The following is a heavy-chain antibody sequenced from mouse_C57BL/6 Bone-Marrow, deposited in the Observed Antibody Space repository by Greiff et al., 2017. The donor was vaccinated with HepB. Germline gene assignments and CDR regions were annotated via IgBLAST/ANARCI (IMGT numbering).Heavy chain of an antibody. J-gene: IGHJ1*03. CDR3: ARGAYYGSSYYFDV. V-gene: IGHV1-76*01. Sequence: VQLVESGAELVRPGASVKLSCKASGYTFTDYYINWVKQRPGQGLEWIARIYPGSGNTYYNEKFKGKATLTAEKSSSTAYMQLSSLTSEDSAVYFCARGAYYGSSYYFDVWGTGTTVTVSS. D-gene: IGHD1-1*01. CDR2: IYPGSGNT. CDR1: GYTFTDYY.